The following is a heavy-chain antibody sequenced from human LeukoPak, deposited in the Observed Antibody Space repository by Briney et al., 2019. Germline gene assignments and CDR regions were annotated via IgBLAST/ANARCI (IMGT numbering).Heavy chain of an antibody. CDR1: GFTFSSYA. CDR3: AKDLGYYDSSGYYSDAFDI. D-gene: IGHD3-22*01. J-gene: IGHJ3*02. CDR2: ISGSGGST. Sequence: GGSLRLSCAASGFTFSSYAMSWVRQAPGKRLEWVSAISGSGGSTYYADSVKGRFTISRDNSKNTLYLQMNSLRAEDTAVYYCAKDLGYYDSSGYYSDAFDIWGQGTMVTVSS. V-gene: IGHV3-23*01.